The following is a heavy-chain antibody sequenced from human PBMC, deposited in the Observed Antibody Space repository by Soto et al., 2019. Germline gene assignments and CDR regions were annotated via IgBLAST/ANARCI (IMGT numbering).Heavy chain of an antibody. CDR3: AREGGVPYFDY. D-gene: IGHD2-8*02. CDR1: GFTFSSYG. V-gene: IGHV3-33*01. Sequence: QVQLVESGGGVVQPGRSLRLSCAASGFTFSSYGMHWVRQAPGKGLEWVAVIWYDGSNKYYADSVKGRFTISRDNSKNTLYLQMNSLRAEDTAVYYCAREGGVPYFDYWGQGTLVTVSS. J-gene: IGHJ4*02. CDR2: IWYDGSNK.